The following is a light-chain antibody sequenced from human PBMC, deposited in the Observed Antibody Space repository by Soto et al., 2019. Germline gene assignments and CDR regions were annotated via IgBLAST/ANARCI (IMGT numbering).Light chain of an antibody. CDR3: LQSYDTPLT. CDR1: QTISRN. CDR2: AAS. J-gene: IGKJ4*01. Sequence: DIQMTQSPVSLSASVGDRVTITCRASQTISRNLNWYQQKPGKAPKLLIFAASSLQSGVPLRFSGSGSGTDFTLTISSLQPEDFATYCCLQSYDTPLTFCGGTKVEIK. V-gene: IGKV1-39*01.